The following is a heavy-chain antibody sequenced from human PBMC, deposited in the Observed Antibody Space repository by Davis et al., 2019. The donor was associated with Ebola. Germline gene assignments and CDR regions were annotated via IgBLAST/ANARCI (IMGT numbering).Heavy chain of an antibody. Sequence: PGGSLRLSCAASGFTFSSYAMSWVRQAPGKGLEWVSAISGSGGSTYYADSVKGRFTISRDNSKNTLYLQMNSLRAEDTAVYYCARDEYSSGWFDYWGQGTLVTVSS. CDR3: ARDEYSSGWFDY. V-gene: IGHV3-23*01. CDR2: ISGSGGST. D-gene: IGHD6-19*01. J-gene: IGHJ5*01. CDR1: GFTFSSYA.